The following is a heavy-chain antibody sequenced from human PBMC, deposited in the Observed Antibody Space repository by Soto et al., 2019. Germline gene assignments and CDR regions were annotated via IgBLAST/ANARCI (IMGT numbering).Heavy chain of an antibody. V-gene: IGHV3-21*02. Sequence: EVQLVESGGGLVKPGGSLRLSCAASGFSFSIYSMDWVRQAPGKGLAWVASINSRSFYIYHADSVKGRFTISRDNAKKSLYLEMNSLRDEDTAVYYCVRGDMLGTASYGMDVWGQGPTVNVSS. J-gene: IGHJ6*02. CDR1: GFSFSIYS. CDR2: INSRSFYI. D-gene: IGHD5-12*01. CDR3: VRGDMLGTASYGMDV.